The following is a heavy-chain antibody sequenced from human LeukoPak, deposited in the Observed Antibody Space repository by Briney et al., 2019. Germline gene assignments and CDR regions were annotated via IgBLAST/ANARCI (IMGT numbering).Heavy chain of an antibody. Sequence: GGSLRLSCAASGFTFSSYWMSWVRQAPGKGLEWVANIKQDGSEKYYVDSVKGRFTISRDNSKNTLSLQMNSLRPEDTAVYYCAKDLALVVVTDNGMDVWGQGTTVTVSS. V-gene: IGHV3-7*01. J-gene: IGHJ6*02. CDR2: IKQDGSEK. CDR3: AKDLALVVVTDNGMDV. D-gene: IGHD2-21*02. CDR1: GFTFSSYW.